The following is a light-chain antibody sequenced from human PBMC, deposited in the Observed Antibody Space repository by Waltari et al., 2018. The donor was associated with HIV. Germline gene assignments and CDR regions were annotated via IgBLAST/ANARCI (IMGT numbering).Light chain of an antibody. J-gene: IGKJ4*01. Sequence: EIVLTQSPPTLSVSPGETATLSCRASQSLSSYLAWYQHIPGQAPRLLIYCASTRATGTPVRFSGGGSGTEFSLTISSLRSEDSAVYYCQQFHNWPHTFGGGTKVEIK. V-gene: IGKV3-15*01. CDR2: CAS. CDR1: QSLSSY. CDR3: QQFHNWPHT.